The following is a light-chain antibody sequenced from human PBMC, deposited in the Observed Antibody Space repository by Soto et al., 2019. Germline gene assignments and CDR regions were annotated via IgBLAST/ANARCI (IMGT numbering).Light chain of an antibody. CDR2: DVS. V-gene: IGKV1-33*01. CDR1: QRISGW. J-gene: IGKJ4*01. CDR3: QQYDNLPRT. Sequence: DIQMTQSPSTLSASVGDTVTITCRASQRISGWLAWHQQKPGKAPKRLIYDVSALETGVPSRFSGSGSGTDFTFTISSLQPEDIATYYCQQYDNLPRTFGGGTKVDIK.